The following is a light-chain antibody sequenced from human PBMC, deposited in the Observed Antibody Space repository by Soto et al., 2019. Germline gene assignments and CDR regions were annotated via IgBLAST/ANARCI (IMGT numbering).Light chain of an antibody. V-gene: IGLV2-23*02. CDR1: NSDVGGYNY. CDR3: CSYAGSSTYV. Sequence: QSVLTQPASVSGSPGQSITISCTGTNSDVGGYNYVSWYQQHPGKAPKLMIYEVSKRPSGVSNRFSGSKSGNTASLTISGLQAEDEADYYCCSYAGSSTYVFGTGTKVTVL. J-gene: IGLJ1*01. CDR2: EVS.